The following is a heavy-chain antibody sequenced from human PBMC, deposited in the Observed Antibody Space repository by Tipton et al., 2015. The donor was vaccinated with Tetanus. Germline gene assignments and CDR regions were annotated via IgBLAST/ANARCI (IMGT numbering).Heavy chain of an antibody. J-gene: IGHJ4*02. CDR1: GFPLHSYH. Sequence: SLRLSCATSGFPLHSYHMAWVRQAPGKGLEWISYIGDAKTVIQYADSVKGRFTVSRDNAENSLFLQMDDLRAEDTAIYYCEAQRTSEDFWGQGTLVTASS. CDR2: IGDAKTVI. V-gene: IGHV3-48*01. CDR3: EAQRTSEDF. D-gene: IGHD1-14*01.